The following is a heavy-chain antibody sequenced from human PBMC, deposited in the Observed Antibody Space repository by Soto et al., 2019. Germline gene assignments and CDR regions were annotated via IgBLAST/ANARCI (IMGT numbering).Heavy chain of an antibody. Sequence: ASVKVSCKASGYTFTSYYMHWVRQAPGQGLEWMGIINPSGGSTSYAQKFQGRVTMTRDTSTSTVYMELSSLRSEDTAVYYCARVYKYCSSTSCYVFQLDPWGQGTLVTVSS. CDR3: ARVYKYCSSTSCYVFQLDP. V-gene: IGHV1-46*01. CDR1: GYTFTSYY. J-gene: IGHJ5*02. CDR2: INPSGGST. D-gene: IGHD2-2*01.